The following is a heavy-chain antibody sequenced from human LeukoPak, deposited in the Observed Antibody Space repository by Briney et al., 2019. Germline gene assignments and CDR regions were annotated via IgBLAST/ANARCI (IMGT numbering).Heavy chain of an antibody. Sequence: QIGGSLRLSCAASGFTFSSYAMSWVRQAPGKGLEWVAYISSSIGTIYYADSVRGRFTISRDNAKNSLFLQMNSLRTEDTAVYFCARRIAAALKQVFDSWGQGTLVTVSS. V-gene: IGHV3-48*01. J-gene: IGHJ4*02. CDR3: ARRIAAALKQVFDS. CDR1: GFTFSSYA. CDR2: ISSSIGTI. D-gene: IGHD6-25*01.